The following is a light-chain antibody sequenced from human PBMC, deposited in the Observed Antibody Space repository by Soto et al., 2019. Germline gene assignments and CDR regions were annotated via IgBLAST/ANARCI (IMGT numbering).Light chain of an antibody. CDR2: GAS. CDR1: QDISNY. CDR3: QQYDNLPLT. V-gene: IGKV1-33*01. J-gene: IGKJ4*01. Sequence: DIQMTQSPSSLSASVGDRVTITCQASQDISNYLNWYQQKPGKAPKLLIYGASNLETGVPSRFSGSGSGTDFTFNISSLQPEDIATYYCQQYDNLPLTFGGGTKVEIK.